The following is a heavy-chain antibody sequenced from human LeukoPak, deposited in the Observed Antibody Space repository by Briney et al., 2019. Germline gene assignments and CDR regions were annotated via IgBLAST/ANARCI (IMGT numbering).Heavy chain of an antibody. V-gene: IGHV1-24*01. J-gene: IGHJ4*02. CDR2: FDPEDGET. D-gene: IGHD2-15*01. CDR1: GYTLTELS. Sequence: ASVKVSCKVSGYTLTELSMHWVRQAPGKGLEWMGGFDPEDGETIYAQKFQGRVTMTEDTSTDTAYMELSSLRSEDTDVYYCATAPRYCSGGSCYQNFDYWGQGTLVTVSS. CDR3: ATAPRYCSGGSCYQNFDY.